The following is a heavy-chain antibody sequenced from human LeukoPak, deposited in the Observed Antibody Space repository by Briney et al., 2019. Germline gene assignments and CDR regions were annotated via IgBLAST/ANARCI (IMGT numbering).Heavy chain of an antibody. Sequence: SATLSLTCTVSGGSIATYYWSWIRQSPGKGLEWIAYIYYGGTNYNPSLKSRVTISVDTSKNQFSLNLRSATAADTAVYYCARGDGYNSGYFEYWGQRTLVTVSS. V-gene: IGHV4-59*01. CDR1: GGSIATYY. J-gene: IGHJ4*02. D-gene: IGHD5-24*01. CDR3: ARGDGYNSGYFEY. CDR2: IYYGGT.